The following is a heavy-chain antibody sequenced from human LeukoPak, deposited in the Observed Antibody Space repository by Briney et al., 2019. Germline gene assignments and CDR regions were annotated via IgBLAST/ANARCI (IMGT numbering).Heavy chain of an antibody. Sequence: SETLSLTCTVSGGSISSYYWSWIRQPPGKGLEWTGYIYTSGSTNYNPSLKGRVTISVDTSKNQFSLKLSSVTAADTAVYYCARRQTYFDYWGQGTLVTVSS. J-gene: IGHJ4*02. V-gene: IGHV4-4*09. CDR3: ARRQTYFDY. CDR1: GGSISSYY. CDR2: IYTSGST.